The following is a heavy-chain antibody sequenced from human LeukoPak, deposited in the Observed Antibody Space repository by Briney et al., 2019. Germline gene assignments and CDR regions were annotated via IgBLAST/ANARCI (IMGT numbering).Heavy chain of an antibody. CDR3: AKEGYYYDSSGYYFYFDY. D-gene: IGHD3-22*01. CDR2: ISGSGGST. J-gene: IGHJ4*02. V-gene: IGHV3-23*01. Sequence: PGGSLRLSCAASGFTFSSYAMSWVRQAPGKGLEWVSAISGSGGSTYYADSVKGRFTISRDNSKNTLYLQMNSLRAEDTAVYYCAKEGYYYDSSGYYFYFDYWGQGTLVTVSP. CDR1: GFTFSSYA.